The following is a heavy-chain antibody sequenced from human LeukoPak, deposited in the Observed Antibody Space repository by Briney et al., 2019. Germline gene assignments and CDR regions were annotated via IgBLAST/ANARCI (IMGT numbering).Heavy chain of an antibody. V-gene: IGHV3-74*01. J-gene: IGHJ4*02. Sequence: PGGSLRLSCAASGFTFNNYWMHWVRQAPGKGLVWVSRIRTDGSRTNYADSVKGRFTISRDNAKNTLYLQINSLSAEDTAVYYCARDPGNYFDYWGQGTLVTVSS. CDR3: ARDPGNYFDY. CDR1: GFTFNNYW. CDR2: IRTDGSRT.